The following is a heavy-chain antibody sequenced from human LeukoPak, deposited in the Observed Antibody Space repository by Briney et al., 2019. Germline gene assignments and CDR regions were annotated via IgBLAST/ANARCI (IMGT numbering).Heavy chain of an antibody. J-gene: IGHJ6*01. CDR3: AGFSHKGL. CDR2: IWYDGSNK. Sequence: GGSLRLSCAASGFSFSSYGMHWVRQAPGKGLEWVAVIWYDGSNKYYADSVKGRFTISRDNSKNTLHLQMSSLRAEDTAVYYCAGFSHKGLWGPATTVTVSS. V-gene: IGHV3-33*01. CDR1: GFSFSSYG.